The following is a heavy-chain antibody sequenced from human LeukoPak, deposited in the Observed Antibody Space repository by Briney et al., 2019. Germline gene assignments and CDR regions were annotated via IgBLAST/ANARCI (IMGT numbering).Heavy chain of an antibody. V-gene: IGHV4-38-2*02. J-gene: IGHJ2*01. D-gene: IGHD4-17*01. CDR2: INYSGST. CDR1: GYSISSGYY. Sequence: SETLSLTCTVSGYSISSGYYWGWIRQPPGKGLEWIAYINYSGSTNYNPSLKSRVVISVDTSKNQFSLKLSSVTAADTAVYYCARLKRATVTTYWYFDLWGRGTLVTVSS. CDR3: ARLKRATVTTYWYFDL.